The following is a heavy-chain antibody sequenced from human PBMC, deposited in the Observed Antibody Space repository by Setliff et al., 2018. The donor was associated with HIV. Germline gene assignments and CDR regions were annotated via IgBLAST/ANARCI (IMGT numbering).Heavy chain of an antibody. V-gene: IGHV3-48*03. CDR3: ARDRGKSGGVLPGWFDS. CDR2: ISSSGNTI. Sequence: GGSLRLSCAASGFTFRSYEMNWVRQVPGKGLAWLSYISSSGNTIYYTDSLKGRFTISRDNARSSLYLEMNSLRAEDTAVYYCARDRGKSGGVLPGWFDSWGQGTLVTVSS. J-gene: IGHJ5*01. D-gene: IGHD2-15*01. CDR1: GFTFRSYE.